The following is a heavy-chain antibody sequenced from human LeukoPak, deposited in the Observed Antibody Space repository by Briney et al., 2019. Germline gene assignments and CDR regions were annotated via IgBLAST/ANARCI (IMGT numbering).Heavy chain of an antibody. D-gene: IGHD4-17*01. V-gene: IGHV4-59*08. CDR2: VSNSGST. J-gene: IGHJ4*02. CDR3: ARRNYGDYDHYFDY. CDR1: GGSISSYL. Sequence: KPSETLSLTCTVSGGSISSYLWSWIRQPPGKGLEWIGYVSNSGSTNYNPSLKSRVTISIDTSRNQLSLRLTSVTAAGTAVYYCARRNYGDYDHYFDYWGQGTLVTVSS.